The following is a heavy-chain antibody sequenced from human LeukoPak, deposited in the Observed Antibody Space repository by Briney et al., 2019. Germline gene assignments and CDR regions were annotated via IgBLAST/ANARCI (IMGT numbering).Heavy chain of an antibody. CDR2: IYYSGST. V-gene: IGHV4-59*01. CDR3: ARGSGLLWFGGSPFDY. J-gene: IGHJ4*02. D-gene: IGHD3-10*01. Sequence: ASETLFLTCTVSGGSISSYCWSWIRQPPGKGLEWIGYIYYSGSTNYNPSLKSRVAISIDTSKNQFSLKLSSVTAADTAVYYCARGSGLLWFGGSPFDYWGQGTLVTVSS. CDR1: GGSISSYC.